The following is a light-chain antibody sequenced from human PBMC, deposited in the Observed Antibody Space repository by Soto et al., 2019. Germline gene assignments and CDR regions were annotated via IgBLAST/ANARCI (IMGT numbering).Light chain of an antibody. CDR2: YDS. V-gene: IGLV3-21*01. CDR3: QVWEATGDQVV. Sequence: SYELTQPPSVSVAPGETARISWGGNNVGSRSVHWYQQKPGQAPFLVIYYDSDRPSGIPEGFSGSNSGNTATLIISRVEAGDEADYYCQVWEATGDQVVFGGGTKLTVL. CDR1: NVGSRS. J-gene: IGLJ2*01.